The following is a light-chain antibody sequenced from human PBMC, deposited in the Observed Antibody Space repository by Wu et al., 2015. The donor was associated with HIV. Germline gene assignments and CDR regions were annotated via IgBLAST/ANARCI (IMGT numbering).Light chain of an antibody. J-gene: IGKJ1*01. CDR2: KAS. V-gene: IGKV1-5*03. CDR1: QSISSW. Sequence: DIQMTQSPSTLSASVGDRVTTTCRASQSISSWLAWYQQKPGKAPKVLIYKASTLESGVPSRFSGSGSGTEFTLTINNLQPDDFATYYCQQYNAYSATFGQGTKVEIK. CDR3: QQYNAYSAT.